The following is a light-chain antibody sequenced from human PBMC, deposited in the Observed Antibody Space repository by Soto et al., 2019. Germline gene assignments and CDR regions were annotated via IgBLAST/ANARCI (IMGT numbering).Light chain of an antibody. J-gene: IGKJ2*01. Sequence: EILMTQSPATLSVSPGESATLSCRASQSISRSLAWYQQKPGQAPRLLIYGASTRATGIPARSSGSGSGTEFTLTISSLQSEDFAVYYCQQYYNWPRTFGQGTKLEIK. CDR2: GAS. V-gene: IGKV3-15*01. CDR1: QSISRS. CDR3: QQYYNWPRT.